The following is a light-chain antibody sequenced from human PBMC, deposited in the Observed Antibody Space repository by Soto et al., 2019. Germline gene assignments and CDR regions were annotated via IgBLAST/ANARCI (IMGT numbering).Light chain of an antibody. CDR2: DAS. CDR1: QSVSSY. V-gene: IGKV3-11*01. Sequence: IVLTQSPATLSLSPGERDNLSCRASQSVSSYLAWYQQKPGQAPRLLIYDASNRATGIPARFSGSGSGTDFTLTISSLEPEDFAVYYCQQRSNWPITFGQGTRLEIK. J-gene: IGKJ5*01. CDR3: QQRSNWPIT.